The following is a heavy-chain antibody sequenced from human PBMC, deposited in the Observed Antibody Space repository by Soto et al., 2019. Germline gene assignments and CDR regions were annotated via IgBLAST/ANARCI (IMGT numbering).Heavy chain of an antibody. V-gene: IGHV3-21*01. CDR1: GFTFSTYA. CDR3: ARLDSYGLYFDY. Sequence: GGSLRLSCAASGFTFSTYAMNWVRQAPGKGLEWVSSISSGSTYIFHADSMEGRFSISRDNAKNSLYLQMNGLRAEDTAVYYCARLDSYGLYFDYWGQGALVTVSS. J-gene: IGHJ4*02. CDR2: ISSGSTYI. D-gene: IGHD5-18*01.